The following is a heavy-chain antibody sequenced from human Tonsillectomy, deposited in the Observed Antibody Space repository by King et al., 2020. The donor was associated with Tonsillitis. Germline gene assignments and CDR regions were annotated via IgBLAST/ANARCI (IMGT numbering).Heavy chain of an antibody. J-gene: IGHJ4*02. Sequence: VQLQQWGAGLLKPSETLFLTCAGYGGSFSDYYWGWIRQPPGKGLERLGKIRHSGSTNYKPSLKSRVTISVEKSKKQFSLKLTTVTAADTAVYYFARGKYDFWSGYPDYFDYWGQGTLVTVSS. CDR3: ARGKYDFWSGYPDYFDY. CDR2: IRHSGST. D-gene: IGHD3-3*01. CDR1: GGSFSDYY. V-gene: IGHV4-34*01.